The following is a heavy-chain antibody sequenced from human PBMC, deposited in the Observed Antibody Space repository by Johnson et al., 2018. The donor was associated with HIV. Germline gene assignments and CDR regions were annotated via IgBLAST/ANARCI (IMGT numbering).Heavy chain of an antibody. V-gene: IGHV3-30*14. J-gene: IGHJ3*02. CDR2: ISYDGSNK. D-gene: IGHD4-17*01. CDR3: ARDRYAYGDYVSAAFDI. CDR1: GFTFSSYA. Sequence: VQLVESGGGVVQPGRSLRLSCAASGFTFSSYAMHWVRQAPGKGLEWVAVISYDGSNKYYADSVKGRFTISRDNSKNTLYLQMNSLRAEDTAVYYCARDRYAYGDYVSAAFDIWGQGTMVTVSS.